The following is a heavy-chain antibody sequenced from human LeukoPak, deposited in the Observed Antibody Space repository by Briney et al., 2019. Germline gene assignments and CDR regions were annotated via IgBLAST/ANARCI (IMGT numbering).Heavy chain of an antibody. CDR2: ISSSSSTI. Sequence: GGSLRLSCAASGFTFTSYSMNWVRQAPGKGLEWVSYISSSSSTIYYADSVKGRFTISRDNAKNSLYLQMNSLRAEDTAVYYCAREIVGASLDYWGQGTLVTVSS. CDR3: AREIVGASLDY. D-gene: IGHD1-26*01. J-gene: IGHJ4*02. V-gene: IGHV3-48*01. CDR1: GFTFTSYS.